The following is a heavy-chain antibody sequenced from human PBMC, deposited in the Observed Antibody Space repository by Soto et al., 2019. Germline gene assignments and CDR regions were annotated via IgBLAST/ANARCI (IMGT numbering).Heavy chain of an antibody. D-gene: IGHD3-10*01. CDR3: ARLRYGSGSYRAYYYYMDV. CDR2: IYYSGST. CDR1: GGSISSGDYY. V-gene: IGHV4-30-4*01. J-gene: IGHJ6*03. Sequence: KPSETLSLTCTVSGGSISSGDYYWSWIRQPPGKGLEWIGYIYYSGSTYYNPSLKSRVTISVDTSKNQFSLKLSSVTAADTAVYYCARLRYGSGSYRAYYYYMDVWGKGTTVTVSS.